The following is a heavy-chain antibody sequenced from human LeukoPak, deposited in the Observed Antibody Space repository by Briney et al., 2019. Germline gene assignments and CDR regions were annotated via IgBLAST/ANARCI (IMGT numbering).Heavy chain of an antibody. D-gene: IGHD6-13*01. CDR2: ISSSSSYI. CDR1: GFTVGSNY. Sequence: GGSLRLSCAASGFTVGSNYMSWVRQAPGKGLEWVSSISSSSSYIYYADSVKGRFTISRDNAKNSLYLQMNSLRAEDTAVYYCASSGQQLVFNFDYWGQGTLVTVSS. V-gene: IGHV3-21*01. CDR3: ASSGQQLVFNFDY. J-gene: IGHJ4*02.